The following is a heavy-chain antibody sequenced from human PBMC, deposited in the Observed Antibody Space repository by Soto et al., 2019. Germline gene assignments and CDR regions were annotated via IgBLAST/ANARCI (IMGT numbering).Heavy chain of an antibody. Sequence: QVQLVESGGGVVQPGRSLRLSCAASGFTFSSYAMHWVRQAPGKGLEWVAVISYDGINKYYADSVKGRFTISRDNSKNTMYLQMNSLRAEDTAVYYCARDLHCSGGSCYSGLDVWGQGTTVTVSS. CDR3: ARDLHCSGGSCYSGLDV. D-gene: IGHD2-15*01. V-gene: IGHV3-30-3*01. CDR2: ISYDGINK. J-gene: IGHJ6*02. CDR1: GFTFSSYA.